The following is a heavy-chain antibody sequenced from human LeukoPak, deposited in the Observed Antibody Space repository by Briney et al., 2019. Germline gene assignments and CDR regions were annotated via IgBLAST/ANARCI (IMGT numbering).Heavy chain of an antibody. CDR2: INHSGGT. CDR3: TRRAYTYDSYFFDP. D-gene: IGHD5-18*01. Sequence: PSETLSLTCAVYDGSFNVYYWTWIRQSPAKGLEWIGEINHSGGTMYNPSLKSRVTMSVDTSKIQFYLKLTSVTAADTAVYYCTRRAYTYDSYFFDPWGLGTLVTVSS. V-gene: IGHV4-34*01. J-gene: IGHJ5*02. CDR1: DGSFNVYY.